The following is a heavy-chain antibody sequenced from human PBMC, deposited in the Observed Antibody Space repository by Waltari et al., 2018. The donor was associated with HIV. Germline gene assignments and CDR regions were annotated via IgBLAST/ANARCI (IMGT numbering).Heavy chain of an antibody. J-gene: IGHJ5*02. V-gene: IGHV4-34*01. Sequence: QVQLQQWGAGLLKPSETLSLTCAVYGGSFSGYYWSWIRQPPGKGLEWIGEINHSGSTNYNPSLKSRVTISVDTSKNQFSLKLSSVTAADTAVYYCARSIEFGSSCFDPWGQGTLVTVSS. CDR3: ARSIEFGSSCFDP. CDR1: GGSFSGYY. CDR2: INHSGST. D-gene: IGHD6-13*01.